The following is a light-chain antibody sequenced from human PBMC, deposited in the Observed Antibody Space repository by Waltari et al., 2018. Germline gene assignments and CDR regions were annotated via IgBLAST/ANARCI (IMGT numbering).Light chain of an antibody. CDR2: DAS. CDR1: QSVRGY. CDR3: QQRYIWPPIT. V-gene: IGKV3-11*01. J-gene: IGKJ5*01. Sequence: EIVLTQSPATLSLSPGVRATLSCRASQSVRGYLAWYQQRPGQAPRLLIFDASNRATGIPARFSGSGSGTDFTLTISSLEPEDFAVYYCQQRYIWPPITFGQGTRLDIK.